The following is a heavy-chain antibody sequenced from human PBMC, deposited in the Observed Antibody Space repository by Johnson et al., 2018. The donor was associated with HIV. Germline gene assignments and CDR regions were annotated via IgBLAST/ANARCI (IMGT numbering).Heavy chain of an antibody. J-gene: IGHJ3*01. Sequence: QVQLVESGGGVVQPGGSLRLSCAASGFTFSSYGMHWVRQAPGKGLEWVAFIRYDGSNKYYADSVKGRFTISRDNAKNSLYLQMNSLRAEDTAVYYCARASLEWLLSLVPLGAFDVWGQGTMVTVSS. CDR3: ARASLEWLLSLVPLGAFDV. V-gene: IGHV3-30*02. D-gene: IGHD3-3*01. CDR1: GFTFSSYG. CDR2: IRYDGSNK.